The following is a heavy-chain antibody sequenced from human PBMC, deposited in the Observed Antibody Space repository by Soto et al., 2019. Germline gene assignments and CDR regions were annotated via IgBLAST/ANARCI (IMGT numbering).Heavy chain of an antibody. V-gene: IGHV1-46*01. J-gene: IGHJ5*02. CDR2: INPSGGST. D-gene: IGHD6-19*01. Sequence: ASVKVSCKASGYTFTSYYMHWVRQAPGQGLEWMGIINPSGGSTSYAQKFQGRVTMTRDTSTSTVYMELSSLRSEDTAVYYCARDSPDAGLAVAGINWLDPWGQGTLVTVSS. CDR1: GYTFTSYY. CDR3: ARDSPDAGLAVAGINWLDP.